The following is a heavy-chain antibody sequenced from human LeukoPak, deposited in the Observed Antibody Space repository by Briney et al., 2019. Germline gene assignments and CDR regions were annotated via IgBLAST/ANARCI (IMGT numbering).Heavy chain of an antibody. CDR2: ISGSGVGT. V-gene: IGHV3-23*01. J-gene: IGHJ3*02. D-gene: IGHD3-22*01. CDR3: AKCITMIVVVIPDAFDI. CDR1: GFTFSNYA. Sequence: GGSLRLSCAASGFTFSNYAMNWVRQAPGKGLEWVSGISGSGVGTYYKDSVKGRFTISRDNSKDTLYLQMNSLRAEDTAVYYCAKCITMIVVVIPDAFDIWGQGTMVTVSS.